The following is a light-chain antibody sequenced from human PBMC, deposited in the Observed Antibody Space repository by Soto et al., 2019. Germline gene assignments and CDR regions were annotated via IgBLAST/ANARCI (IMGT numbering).Light chain of an antibody. Sequence: QSALTQPRSVSGSPGQSVTISCTGTSSDVGGYNCVTWYQQHAGKAPKLTIYDVYKRPSGVPDRFSGSKSGNTASLTISGLQAEDEAEYYCCSYAGSNTLVFGGGTKLTVL. CDR1: SSDVGGYNC. V-gene: IGLV2-11*01. CDR2: DVY. CDR3: CSYAGSNTLV. J-gene: IGLJ3*02.